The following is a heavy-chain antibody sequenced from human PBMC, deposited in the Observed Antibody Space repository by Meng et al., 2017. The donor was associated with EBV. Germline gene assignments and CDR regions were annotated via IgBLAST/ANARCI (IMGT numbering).Heavy chain of an antibody. V-gene: IGHV2-5*02. CDR3: AHIIAARPFDY. Sequence: QYAFKESGPTLVKPTRTLTLPCTFSGFSLSTRGVGVGWIRQPPGKALEWLALIYWDDDKRYSPSLKSRLTITKDTSKNQVVLTMTNMDPVDAATYYCAHIIAARPFDYWGQGTLVTVSS. D-gene: IGHD6-6*01. CDR2: IYWDDDK. J-gene: IGHJ4*02. CDR1: GFSLSTRGVG.